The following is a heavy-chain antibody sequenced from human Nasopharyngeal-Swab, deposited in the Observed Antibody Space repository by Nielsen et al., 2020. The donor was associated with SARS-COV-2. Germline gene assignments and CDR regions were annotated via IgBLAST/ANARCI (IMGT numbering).Heavy chain of an antibody. D-gene: IGHD2-2*01. CDR3: ASRYCSSTSCRDYYYGMDV. V-gene: IGHV3-48*03. Sequence: GESLKISCAASGFTFSSYEMNWVRQAPGKGPEWVSYISSSGSTIYYADSVKGRFTISRDNAKNSLYLQMNSLRAEDTAVYYCASRYCSSTSCRDYYYGMDVWGQGTTVTVSS. CDR1: GFTFSSYE. J-gene: IGHJ6*02. CDR2: ISSSGSTI.